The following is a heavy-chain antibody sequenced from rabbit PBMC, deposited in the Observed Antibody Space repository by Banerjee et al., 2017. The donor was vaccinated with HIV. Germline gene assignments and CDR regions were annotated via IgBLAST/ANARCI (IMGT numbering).Heavy chain of an antibody. D-gene: IGHD7-1*01. CDR3: LRRWHSTDL. Sequence: QEQLEESGGDLVKPGASLTLTCTASGIDFSSSYYMCWVRQAPGKGLEWIACINTSSGNTVYATWAKGRFTISRTSSTTVALQMTSLTAADTATYFCLRRWHSTDLWGPGTLVTVS. CDR1: GIDFSSSYY. V-gene: IGHV1S45*01. J-gene: IGHJ6*01. CDR2: INTSSGNT.